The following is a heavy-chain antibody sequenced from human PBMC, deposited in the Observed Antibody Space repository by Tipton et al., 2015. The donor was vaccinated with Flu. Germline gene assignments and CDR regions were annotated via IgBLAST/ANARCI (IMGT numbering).Heavy chain of an antibody. CDR2: MYTSGST. D-gene: IGHD6-13*01. Sequence: LRLSCAASGFTFSNAWMSWVRQAPGKGLEWIGRMYTSGSTNYNPSLKSRVTMSVDTSKNQFSLNLTSVTAADTAVYYCARSGSKGSSPDYWGQGTLVTVSS. J-gene: IGHJ4*02. CDR3: ARSGSKGSSPDY. V-gene: IGHV4-4*07. CDR1: GFTFSNAW.